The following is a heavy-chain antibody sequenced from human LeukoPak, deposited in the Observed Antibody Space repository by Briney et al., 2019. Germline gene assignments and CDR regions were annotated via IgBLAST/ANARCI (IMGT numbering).Heavy chain of an antibody. CDR1: GGSISYYY. CDR2: IYTSGST. V-gene: IGHV4-4*07. CDR3: ARDRGGSDWNYNFDY. J-gene: IGHJ4*02. D-gene: IGHD1-7*01. Sequence: SETLSLTCTVSGGSISYYYWSWIRQPAGKGLEWIGRIYTSGSTNYNPSLKSRVTISVDTSKNQFSLKLSSVTAADTAVYYCARDRGGSDWNYNFDYWGQGTLVTVSS.